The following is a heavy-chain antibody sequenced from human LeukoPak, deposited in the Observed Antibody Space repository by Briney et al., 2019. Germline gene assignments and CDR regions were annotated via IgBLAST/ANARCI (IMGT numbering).Heavy chain of an antibody. D-gene: IGHD3-9*01. CDR3: ARLARYDTTTDAFDI. CDR1: GGSISSGDYY. Sequence: PSQTLSLTCTVSGGSISSGDYYWSWIRQPPGKGLEWIGYIYYSGSTYYNPSLKSRVTISVDTSKNQFSLKLSSVTAADTAVYYCARLARYDTTTDAFDIWGQGTMVTVSS. J-gene: IGHJ3*02. CDR2: IYYSGST. V-gene: IGHV4-30-4*01.